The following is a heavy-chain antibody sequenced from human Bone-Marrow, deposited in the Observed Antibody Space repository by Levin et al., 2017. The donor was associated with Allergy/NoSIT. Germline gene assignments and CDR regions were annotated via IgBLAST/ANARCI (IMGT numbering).Heavy chain of an antibody. V-gene: IGHV3-48*04. CDR3: ARDKEWSDAFDM. CDR1: RFTFSKYN. CDR2: ISFSSSTI. D-gene: IGHD3-3*01. J-gene: IGHJ3*02. Sequence: GGSLRLSCAASRFTFSKYNMVWVRQAPGKGLEWVSSISFSSSTIYYADSVKGRFDISRDNAKNSLYLQMNSLRAEDTALYYCARDKEWSDAFDMWGQGTMVTVSS.